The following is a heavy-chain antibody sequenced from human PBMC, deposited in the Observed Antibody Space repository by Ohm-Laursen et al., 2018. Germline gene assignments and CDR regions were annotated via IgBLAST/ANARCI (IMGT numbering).Heavy chain of an antibody. CDR2: IYYSGST. V-gene: IGHV4-59*08. Sequence: SDTLSLTCTVSGGPISSYYWSWIRQPPGKGLEWIGYIYYSGSTNYNPSLKSRVTISVDTSKNQFSLKLSSVTAADTAVYYCARTPGVYCSSTSCYYGYGMDVWGQGTTVTVSS. J-gene: IGHJ6*02. D-gene: IGHD2-2*01. CDR3: ARTPGVYCSSTSCYYGYGMDV. CDR1: GGPISSYY.